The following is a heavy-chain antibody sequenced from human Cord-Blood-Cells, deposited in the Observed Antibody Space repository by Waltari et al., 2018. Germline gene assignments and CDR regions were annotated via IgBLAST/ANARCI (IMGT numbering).Heavy chain of an antibody. CDR1: GGSISSHY. D-gene: IGHD3-3*01. CDR2: IYYSGSN. Sequence: QVQLQESGPGLVKPSETLSLTCTVSGGSISSHYWSWIRQPPGKGLEWIGYIYYSGSNNYNPSLKSRVTISVDTSKNQFSLKLSSVTAADTAVYYCARGGYDFWSGPENWFDPWGQGTLVTVSS. V-gene: IGHV4-59*11. CDR3: ARGGYDFWSGPENWFDP. J-gene: IGHJ5*02.